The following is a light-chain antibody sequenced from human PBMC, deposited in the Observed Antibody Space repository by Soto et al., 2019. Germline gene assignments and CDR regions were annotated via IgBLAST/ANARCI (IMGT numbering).Light chain of an antibody. CDR1: ESISSY. Sequence: DIQMTQSPSSLSASVGDRVTITCRASESISSYLHWYQHKPGKAPKLLIYAASSLQSGVPSRFSGSGSVTDVSLTINGLQPEDLATYYCQQSHSIPGTFGQGTKVELK. V-gene: IGKV1-39*01. J-gene: IGKJ1*01. CDR2: AAS. CDR3: QQSHSIPGT.